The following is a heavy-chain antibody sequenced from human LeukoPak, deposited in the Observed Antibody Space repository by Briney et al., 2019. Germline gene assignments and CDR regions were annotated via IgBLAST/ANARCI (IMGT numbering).Heavy chain of an antibody. D-gene: IGHD5-24*01. J-gene: IGHJ4*02. CDR2: ISYDGSNK. V-gene: IGHV3-30*04. Sequence: GGSLRLSCAASGFTLSSYAMHWVRQAPGKALEWVAVISYDGSNKYYADSVKGRFTISRDNSKNTLYLQMNSLRAEDTAVYYCARALRGDGYNLGYWGQGTLVTVSS. CDR3: ARALRGDGYNLGY. CDR1: GFTLSSYA.